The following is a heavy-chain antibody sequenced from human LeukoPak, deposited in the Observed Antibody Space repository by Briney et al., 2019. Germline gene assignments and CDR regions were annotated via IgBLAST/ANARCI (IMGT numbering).Heavy chain of an antibody. CDR1: GYTFTGYY. V-gene: IGHV1-2*02. D-gene: IGHD6-19*01. CDR2: INPNSGGT. CDR3: AREPQPYIAVAGTAFDY. J-gene: IGHJ4*02. Sequence: ASVKVSCKASGYTFTGYYMHWVRQAPGQGLEWMGWINPNSGGTNYAQKFQGRVTMTRDTSISTAYMELSRLRSDDTAVYYCAREPQPYIAVAGTAFDYWGQGTLVTVSS.